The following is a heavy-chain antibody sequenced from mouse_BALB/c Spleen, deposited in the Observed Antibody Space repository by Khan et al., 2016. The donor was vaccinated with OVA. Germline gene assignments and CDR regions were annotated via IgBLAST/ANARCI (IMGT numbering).Heavy chain of an antibody. CDR3: ARLDHYYDSEGFAY. CDR1: GFTFSTYG. Sequence: EVQGVESGGDLVEPGGSLKLSCAASGFTFSTYGMSWGRLTADKRQEWVATVSTGGSYTYKHDRLQERFTISGDKATNTMYLQMSSLKSKNTAMFYCARLDHYYDSEGFAYWGQGTLVTVSA. J-gene: IGHJ3*01. D-gene: IGHD1-1*02. V-gene: IGHV5-6*01. CDR2: VSTGGSYT.